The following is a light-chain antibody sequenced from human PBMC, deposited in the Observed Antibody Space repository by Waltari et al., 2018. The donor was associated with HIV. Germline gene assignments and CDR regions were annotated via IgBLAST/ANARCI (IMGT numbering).Light chain of an antibody. V-gene: IGLV1-51*02. J-gene: IGLJ2*01. CDR2: ENN. CDR3: GTWDTSLSAVV. Sequence: QSVLTQPPSVSATPRQKVTISCSGTSSNIGKNYVYWFQQLPGTAHKLLINENNKRPAGVPDRLSGSTAGTSATLRITGLQTGDEADYYCGTWDTSLSAVVFCGGTKLAVL. CDR1: SSNIGKNY.